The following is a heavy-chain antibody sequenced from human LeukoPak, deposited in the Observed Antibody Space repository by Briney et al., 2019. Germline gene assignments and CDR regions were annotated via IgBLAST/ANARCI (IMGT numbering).Heavy chain of an antibody. CDR2: FYTSGST. Sequence: NPSQTLSLTCTVSGGSISSGSYYWSWIRQPAGKGLEWIGRFYTSGSTNYNPSLKSRVTISVDTSKNQFSLKLSSVTAADTAVYYCARDRSSSSWYYYYYMDVWGKGTTVTVSS. CDR3: ARDRSSSSWYYYYYMDV. J-gene: IGHJ6*03. D-gene: IGHD6-13*01. V-gene: IGHV4-61*02. CDR1: GGSISSGSYY.